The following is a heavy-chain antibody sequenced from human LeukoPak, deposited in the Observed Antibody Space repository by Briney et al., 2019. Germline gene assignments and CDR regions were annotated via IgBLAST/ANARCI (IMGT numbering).Heavy chain of an antibody. CDR1: GFTVSSNY. CDR3: ARGPGLAMGKGYFDY. J-gene: IGHJ4*02. CDR2: IYSGSST. Sequence: PGGSLRLSCAASGFTVSSNYMSWVRQAPGKGLECVSVIYSGSSTYYADSVKGRFTISRDNSRNTLYLEVNSLRTDDTAVYFCARGPGLAMGKGYFDYCGQGTLVTVSS. D-gene: IGHD5-18*01. V-gene: IGHV3-66*02.